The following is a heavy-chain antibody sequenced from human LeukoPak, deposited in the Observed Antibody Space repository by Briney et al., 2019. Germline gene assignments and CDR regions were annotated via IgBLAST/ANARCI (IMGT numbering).Heavy chain of an antibody. CDR1: GFTFSSYG. CDR2: IWYDGSNK. Sequence: PGGSLRLSCAASGFTFSSYGMHWVRQAPGKGLEWVAVIWYDGSNKYYADSVKGRFTISRDNSKNTLYLQMNSLRAEDTAVYYCARDSASFIVENSMDVWGKGTTVTVSS. CDR3: ARDSASFIVENSMDV. J-gene: IGHJ6*04. V-gene: IGHV3-33*01. D-gene: IGHD2-15*01.